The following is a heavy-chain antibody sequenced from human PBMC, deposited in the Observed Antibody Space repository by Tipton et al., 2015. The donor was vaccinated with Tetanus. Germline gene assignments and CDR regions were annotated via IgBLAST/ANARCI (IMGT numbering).Heavy chain of an antibody. J-gene: IGHJ4*02. Sequence: SLRLSCAASGFIFSSYGIHWVRQAPGKGLEWVAVSWYDGTDKYYADSVKGRFTISRGNSKNTLYLQMNSLRAEDTAVYYCAREADCSGGSCFSGDFDNWGQGTQVTVSS. CDR1: GFIFSSYG. CDR3: AREADCSGGSCFSGDFDN. CDR2: SWYDGTDK. D-gene: IGHD2-15*01. V-gene: IGHV3-33*01.